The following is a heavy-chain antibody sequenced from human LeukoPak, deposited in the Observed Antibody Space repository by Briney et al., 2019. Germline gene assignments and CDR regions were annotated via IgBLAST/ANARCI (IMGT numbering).Heavy chain of an antibody. CDR3: AKDDAWVRYQD. CDR1: GFTFCSYA. J-gene: IGHJ4*02. D-gene: IGHD5-12*01. Sequence: PGGSLRLSCAASGFTFCSYAMNWVRRAPGKGLEWVSGISGSGVITYYADSVKGRFTISRDNPKNTLDLQMNSLRAEDTAVYYCAKDDAWVRYQDWGQGTLVTVSS. CDR2: ISGSGVIT. V-gene: IGHV3-23*01.